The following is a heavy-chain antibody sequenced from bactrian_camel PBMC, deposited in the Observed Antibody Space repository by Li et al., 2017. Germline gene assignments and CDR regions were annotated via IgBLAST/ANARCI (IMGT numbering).Heavy chain of an antibody. D-gene: IGHD5*01. Sequence: VQLVESGGGLVQPGTSARLSCVASEFSLYMVWVRQAPGKGLEWVASIYTGSSPQYTTAGSISYSDSVKGRFTSSRDDARNTAYLQMNNLKPEDTGTYICKRVGQEYRCLDIHYWGQGTQVTVS. CDR2: IYTGSSPQYTTAGS. J-gene: IGHJ4*01. CDR1: EFSLY. V-gene: IGHV3S20*01. CDR3: KRVGQEYRCLDIHY.